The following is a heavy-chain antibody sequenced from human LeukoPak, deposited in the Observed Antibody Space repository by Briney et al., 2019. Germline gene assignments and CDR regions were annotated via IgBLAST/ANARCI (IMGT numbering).Heavy chain of an antibody. J-gene: IGHJ3*02. CDR1: GFTFSSYA. V-gene: IGHV3-23*01. CDR2: IRGSGGST. D-gene: IGHD3-10*01. CDR3: AKVLEPTYYYGSGSPGGAFDI. Sequence: HAGGSLRLSCAASGFTFSSYAMSWVRQAPGKGLEWVSAIRGSGGSTYYADSVKGRFTISRDNSKNTLYLQMNSLRAEDTAVYYCAKVLEPTYYYGSGSPGGAFDIWGQGTMVTVSS.